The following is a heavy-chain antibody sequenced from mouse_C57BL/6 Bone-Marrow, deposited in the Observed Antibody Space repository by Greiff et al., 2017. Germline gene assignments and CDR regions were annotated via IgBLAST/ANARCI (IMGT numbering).Heavy chain of an antibody. CDR3: ARDILPSYAMDY. CDR1: GYTFTSYW. D-gene: IGHD1-1*01. V-gene: IGHV1-59*01. J-gene: IGHJ4*01. CDR2: IDPSDSYT. Sequence: QVQLQQPGAELVRPGTSVKLSCKASGYTFTSYWMHWVKQRPGQGLEWIGVIDPSDSYTNYNQKFKGKATLTVDTSSSTAYMQLSSLTSEDSVVYYCARDILPSYAMDYWGQGTSVTVSS.